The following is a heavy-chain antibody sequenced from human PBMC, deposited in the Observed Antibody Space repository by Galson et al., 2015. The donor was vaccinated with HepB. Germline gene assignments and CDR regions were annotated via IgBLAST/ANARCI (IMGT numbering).Heavy chain of an antibody. CDR3: ARVYDFWSGYRYYYMDV. CDR1: GYTFTSYD. CDR2: MNPNSGNT. Sequence: SVKVSCKASGYTFTSYDINWVRQATGQGLEWMGWMNPNSGNTGYAQKFQGRVTMTRNTSISTAYMELSSLRSEDTAVYYCARVYDFWSGYRYYYMDVWGKGTTVTVSS. J-gene: IGHJ6*03. D-gene: IGHD3-3*01. V-gene: IGHV1-8*01.